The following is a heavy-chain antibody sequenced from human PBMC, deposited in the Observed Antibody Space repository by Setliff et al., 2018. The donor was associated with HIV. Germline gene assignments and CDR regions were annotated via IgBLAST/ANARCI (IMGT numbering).Heavy chain of an antibody. CDR3: TNRGGSGTNVGNWFDP. D-gene: IGHD3-10*01. CDR1: GDNFNNVA. Sequence: SVKVSCKASGDNFNNVAFNWVRQAPGQGLEWMGGILPIFGATDYAQKFQGRLTLTAVQSVNSVYMELSSLRSDDTAVYYCTNRGGSGTNVGNWFDPWGQGTLVTVSS. V-gene: IGHV1-69*13. J-gene: IGHJ5*02. CDR2: ILPIFGAT.